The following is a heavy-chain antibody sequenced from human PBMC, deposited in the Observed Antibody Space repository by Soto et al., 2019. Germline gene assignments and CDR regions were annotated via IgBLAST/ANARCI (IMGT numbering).Heavy chain of an antibody. CDR2: ISSTSVTI. CDR1: GFTFSTYS. V-gene: IGHV3-48*02. J-gene: IGHJ6*02. D-gene: IGHD3-3*01. CDR3: ARDFWTGYDV. Sequence: GGSLRLSRAASGFTFSTYSMNWVRQAPGKGLEWVSYISSTSVTIYYADSVKGRFTISRDNAKNSLYLQVNSLRDEDTAVYYCARDFWTGYDVWGQGTTVTVSS.